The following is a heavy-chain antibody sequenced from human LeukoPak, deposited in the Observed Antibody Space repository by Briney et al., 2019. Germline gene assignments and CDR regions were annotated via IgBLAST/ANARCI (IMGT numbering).Heavy chain of an antibody. D-gene: IGHD2-2*01. Sequence: GSLRLSCAASGFTFSSYEMNWVRQAPGKGLEWIEEMNHSGSTNYNPSLKSRVTISVDTSKNQFSLKLSSVTAADTAVYYCARLIVVVPAAAFDPWGQGTLVTVSS. CDR3: ARLIVVVPAAAFDP. V-gene: IGHV4-34*01. J-gene: IGHJ5*02. CDR1: GFTFSSYE. CDR2: MNHSGST.